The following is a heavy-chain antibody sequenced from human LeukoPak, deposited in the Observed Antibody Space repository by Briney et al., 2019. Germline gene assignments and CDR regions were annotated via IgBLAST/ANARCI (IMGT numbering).Heavy chain of an antibody. D-gene: IGHD1-26*01. CDR1: GFTFSSYT. CDR2: ISSTSSYI. Sequence: GGSLILSCAASGFTFSSYTMNWVRQAPGKGLEWVSSISSTSSYINYADSVKGRFTISRDNPKNSLYLQMNSLRAEDTAVYYCARGRVGTTYDAFDIWGQGTMVTVSS. J-gene: IGHJ3*02. V-gene: IGHV3-21*01. CDR3: ARGRVGTTYDAFDI.